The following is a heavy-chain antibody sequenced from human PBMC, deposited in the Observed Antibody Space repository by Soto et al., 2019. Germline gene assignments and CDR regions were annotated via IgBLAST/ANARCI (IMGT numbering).Heavy chain of an antibody. D-gene: IGHD2-2*01. V-gene: IGHV4-59*01. CDR2: IYYSGST. CDR3: ARYSGVVPAAENWFDP. J-gene: IGHJ5*02. CDR1: GGSISSYY. Sequence: PSETLSLTCTVSGGSISSYYWSWIRQPPGKGLEWIGYIYYSGSTNYNPSPKSRVTISVDTSKNQFSLKLSSVTAADTAVYYCARYSGVVPAAENWFDPWGQGTLVTVSS.